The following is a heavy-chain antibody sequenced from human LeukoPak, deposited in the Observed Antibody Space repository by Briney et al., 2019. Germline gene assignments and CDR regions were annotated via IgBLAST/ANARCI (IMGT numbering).Heavy chain of an antibody. V-gene: IGHV3-23*01. D-gene: IGHD3-10*01. J-gene: IGHJ4*02. CDR1: GFTFNSYA. CDR3: AKGALAPKVLLWFGEWDY. CDR2: ITGSGAST. Sequence: GGSLRLSCAASGFTFNSYAMNWVRQAPGKGLEWVSSITGSGASTYYADSVKGRFTISRDNSKNTMYLQMNSLRAEDTAVYYCAKGALAPKVLLWFGEWDYWGQGTLVTVSS.